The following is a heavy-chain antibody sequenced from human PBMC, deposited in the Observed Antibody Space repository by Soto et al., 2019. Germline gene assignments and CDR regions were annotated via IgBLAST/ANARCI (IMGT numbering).Heavy chain of an antibody. CDR2: ISSTSSTK. V-gene: IGHV3-48*02. J-gene: IGHJ6*02. CDR3: ARRITMVRGPYYYGLDV. Sequence: GGSLRLSCAASGFTFSSHAMNWVRQAPGKGLEWVSFISSTSSTKNYADSVKGRFTISRDNAKNSLYLQMSSLRDGDTAVYYCARRITMVRGPYYYGLDVWGQGTTVTVSS. D-gene: IGHD3-10*01. CDR1: GFTFSSHA.